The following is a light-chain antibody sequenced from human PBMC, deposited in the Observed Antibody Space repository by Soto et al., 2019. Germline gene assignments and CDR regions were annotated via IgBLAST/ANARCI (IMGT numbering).Light chain of an antibody. CDR3: CSYAGSNTWV. J-gene: IGLJ1*01. CDR1: SSDVGRYSL. CDR2: EDH. V-gene: IGLV2-23*01. Sequence: QSALTQPASVSGSPGQSITISCTGTSSDVGRYSLVSWYQQHPGKAPKLMISEDHKRPSGVSNRSSGSKSGNTASLTISELQTEDEADYYCCSYAGSNTWVFGTGTKVTVL.